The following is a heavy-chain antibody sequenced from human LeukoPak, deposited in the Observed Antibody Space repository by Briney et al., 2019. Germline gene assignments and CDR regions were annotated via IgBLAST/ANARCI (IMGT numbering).Heavy chain of an antibody. J-gene: IGHJ6*03. CDR3: ARGANVWSGYYSSYYYYYMDV. CDR1: GYTFTSYD. D-gene: IGHD3-3*01. V-gene: IGHV1-8*01. Sequence: ASVKVSCKASGYTFTSYDINWVRQATGQGLEWMGWMNPNSGNTGYAQKFQGRVTMTRNTSISTAYMELSSLRSEDKAVYYCARGANVWSGYYSSYYYYYMDVWGKGTTVTVSS. CDR2: MNPNSGNT.